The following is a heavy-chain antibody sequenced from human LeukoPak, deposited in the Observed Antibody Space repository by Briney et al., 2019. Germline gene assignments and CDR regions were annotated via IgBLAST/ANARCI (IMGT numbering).Heavy chain of an antibody. V-gene: IGHV5-51*01. CDR3: ARQSARAGYYMDV. Sequence: GESLKISCKGSGYSFTSYWIGWVRQLPGKGLEWMGIIYPGDSDTRYSPSFQGQVTISADKSISTAYLQWSSLKASDTAMYYCARQSARAGYYMDVWGKGTTVTVSS. J-gene: IGHJ6*03. CDR1: GYSFTSYW. D-gene: IGHD6-19*01. CDR2: IYPGDSDT.